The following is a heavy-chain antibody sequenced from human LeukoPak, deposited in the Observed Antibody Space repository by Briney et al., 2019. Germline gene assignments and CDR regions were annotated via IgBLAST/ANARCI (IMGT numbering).Heavy chain of an antibody. Sequence: GGSLRLSCAASGFTFSNAWMSWVRQAPGKGLEWVGRIKSKTDGGTTEYAAPVKGRFTISRDDSKNTLYLQMNSLKTEGTAVYYCTTDLVGATIAGYFDYWGQGTLVTVSS. CDR1: GFTFSNAW. D-gene: IGHD1-26*01. CDR2: IKSKTDGGTT. CDR3: TTDLVGATIAGYFDY. J-gene: IGHJ4*02. V-gene: IGHV3-15*01.